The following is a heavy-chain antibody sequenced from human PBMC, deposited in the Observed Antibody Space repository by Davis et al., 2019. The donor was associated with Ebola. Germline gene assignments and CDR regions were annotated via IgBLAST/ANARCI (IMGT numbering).Heavy chain of an antibody. CDR3: ASQCSSTSCYYGMDV. CDR1: GFTFSTYS. CDR2: ISSDRDYI. V-gene: IGHV3-21*01. D-gene: IGHD2-2*01. J-gene: IGHJ6*04. Sequence: GESLKISCAASGFTFSTYSMSWVRQAPGKGLEWVSSISSDRDYIYYADSAKGRFTVSRDNAKNTLYLQMNSLRAEDTAVYYCASQCSSTSCYYGMDVWGKGTTVTVSS.